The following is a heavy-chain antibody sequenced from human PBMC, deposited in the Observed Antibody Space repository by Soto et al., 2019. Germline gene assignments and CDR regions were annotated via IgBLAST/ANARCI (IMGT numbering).Heavy chain of an antibody. V-gene: IGHV1-69*06. CDR2: IIPIFGTA. CDR3: ARTGAPRAHYFDY. CDR1: GGTFSSYA. J-gene: IGHJ4*02. D-gene: IGHD3-10*01. Sequence: ASVKVSCKASGGTFSSYAISWVRQAPGQGLEWMGGIIPIFGTANYAQKFQGRVTITADKSTSTAYMELSSLRSEDTAVYYCARTGAPRAHYFDYWGQGTLVTVS.